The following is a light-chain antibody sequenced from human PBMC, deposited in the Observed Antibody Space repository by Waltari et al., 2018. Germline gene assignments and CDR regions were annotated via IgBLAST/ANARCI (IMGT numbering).Light chain of an antibody. CDR3: QQDNRAPFT. CDR1: QGINNY. J-gene: IGKJ4*01. V-gene: IGKV1-16*01. Sequence: DIQMTQSPSSLSASVGDTVTITCRASQGINNYLVWYRQKPGLTPKPLIYYASNLESGVSSRFSGSGSGTEFTLTIRSLQPEDCATFYCQQDNRAPFTFGRGTRLEIK. CDR2: YAS.